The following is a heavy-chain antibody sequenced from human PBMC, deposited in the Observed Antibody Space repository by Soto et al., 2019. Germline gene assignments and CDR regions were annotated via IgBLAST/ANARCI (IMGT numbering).Heavy chain of an antibody. V-gene: IGHV3-21*01. J-gene: IGHJ4*02. Sequence: PGGSLRLSCAASGFTFSSYSMSWVRQAPGKGLEWVSSITSSSDYVYYADSVKGRFTISRDNAKNSLYLQMNSLRAEDTAVYYCARVVYFASSGYSVWGQGTLVTVS. CDR1: GFTFSSYS. CDR2: ITSSSDYV. D-gene: IGHD3-22*01. CDR3: ARVVYFASSGYSV.